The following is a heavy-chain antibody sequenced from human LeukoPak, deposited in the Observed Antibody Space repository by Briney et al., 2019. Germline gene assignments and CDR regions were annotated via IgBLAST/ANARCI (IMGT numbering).Heavy chain of an antibody. CDR1: GDSIINYY. J-gene: IGHJ5*02. V-gene: IGHV4-4*08. CDR3: ARGHYDFGP. D-gene: IGHD3-3*01. Sequence: PSETLSLTCKVSGDSIINYYWSWIRQPPGKGLEWIAYTFPTGDTDYNPSLKSRVTISLDTSNNQFSLTLTSVTVADMAVYFCARGHYDFGPWGQGTLVTVSS. CDR2: TFPTGDT.